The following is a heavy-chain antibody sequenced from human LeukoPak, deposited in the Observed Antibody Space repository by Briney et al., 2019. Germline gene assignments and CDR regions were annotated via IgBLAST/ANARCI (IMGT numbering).Heavy chain of an antibody. CDR1: GFTFSTYN. CDR3: ARGGSNYLDPIDY. D-gene: IGHD4-11*01. CDR2: ITSSSSTI. J-gene: IGHJ4*02. V-gene: IGHV3-48*01. Sequence: TGGSLRLSCSASGFTFSTYNMNWVRQAPGKGLEWVSYITSSSSTIYYADSVKGRFTISRDNAKNSLYLQMNSLRAEDTAVYYCARGGSNYLDPIDYWGQGTLVTVSS.